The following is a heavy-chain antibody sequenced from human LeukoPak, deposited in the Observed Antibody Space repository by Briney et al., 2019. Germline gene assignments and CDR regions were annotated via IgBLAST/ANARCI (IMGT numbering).Heavy chain of an antibody. D-gene: IGHD6-13*01. CDR2: MSYDGSNI. Sequence: GGSLRLSCAASGFTFSSYAMSWVRQAPGKGLEWVAVMSYDGSNIYYADSVKGRFTISRDNSKNTLYLQMNSLRAEDTAVYYCAKKFPGTVAAGPDYWGQGTLVTVSS. J-gene: IGHJ4*02. CDR1: GFTFSSYA. CDR3: AKKFPGTVAAGPDY. V-gene: IGHV3-30*18.